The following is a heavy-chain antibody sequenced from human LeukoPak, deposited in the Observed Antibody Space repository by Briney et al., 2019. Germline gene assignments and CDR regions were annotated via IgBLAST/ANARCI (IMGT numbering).Heavy chain of an antibody. D-gene: IGHD3-16*01. CDR2: IYKRGST. Sequence: PSETLSLTCTVSGVSINSYYWSWIRQAPGKGLEWIGYIYKRGSTNYNPSLKSRVTISVDTSKNQFSLKLSSVTAADTAVYYCAGSLGGPKLEVFDYWGQGTLVTVSS. CDR3: AGSLGGPKLEVFDY. J-gene: IGHJ4*02. CDR1: GVSINSYY. V-gene: IGHV4-59*01.